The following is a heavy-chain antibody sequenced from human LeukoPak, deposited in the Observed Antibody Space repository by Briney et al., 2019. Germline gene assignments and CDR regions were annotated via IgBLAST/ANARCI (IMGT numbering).Heavy chain of an antibody. V-gene: IGHV4-59*08. CDR3: ARLGLTMNYDYVWGSYRYNTWFDP. CDR2: IYYSGST. D-gene: IGHD3-16*02. Sequence: SETLPLTGTVSGGSISSYYWSWIRQPPGKGLEWIGYIYYSGSTNYNPSLKSRVTISVDTSKNQFSLKLSSVTAADTAVYYCARLGLTMNYDYVWGSYRYNTWFDPWGQGTLVTVSS. CDR1: GGSISSYY. J-gene: IGHJ5*02.